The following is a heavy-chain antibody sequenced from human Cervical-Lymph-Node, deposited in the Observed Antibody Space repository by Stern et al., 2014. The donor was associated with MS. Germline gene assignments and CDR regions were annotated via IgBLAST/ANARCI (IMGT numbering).Heavy chain of an antibody. V-gene: IGHV4-31*03. J-gene: IGHJ4*02. CDR1: GGSISSSGYY. Sequence: QVQLVESGPGLVKPSQTLSLTCTVSGGSISSSGYYWSWIRQHPGKGLEWIGYIYYSGSTYYNPSLKSRVSISVDTSKKQFSLKLSSVTAADTAVYYCARDVAAAGTMYYFDSWGQGTLVTVSS. CDR2: IYYSGST. CDR3: ARDVAAAGTMYYFDS. D-gene: IGHD6-13*01.